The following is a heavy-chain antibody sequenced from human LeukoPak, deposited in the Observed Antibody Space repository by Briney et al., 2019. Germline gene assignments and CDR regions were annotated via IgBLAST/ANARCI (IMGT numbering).Heavy chain of an antibody. CDR1: GGSISSGSYY. D-gene: IGHD1-14*01. CDR3: ARENHRGNFDY. CDR2: MYTSGST. J-gene: IGHJ4*02. V-gene: IGHV4-61*02. Sequence: SQTLSLTCTVSGGSISSGSYYWGWIRQPAGKGLEWIGRMYTSGSTDYNPSLKSRVTISVDTSRTRLFLKLSSVTAADTALYYCARENHRGNFDYWGQGTLVTVSS.